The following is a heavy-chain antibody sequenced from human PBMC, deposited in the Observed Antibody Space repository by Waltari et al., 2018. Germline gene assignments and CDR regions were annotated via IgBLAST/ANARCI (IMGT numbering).Heavy chain of an antibody. CDR1: GFTFSSYA. CDR3: AREAIPFNYGSGSYDGAFDI. V-gene: IGHV3-30-3*01. Sequence: QVQLVESGGGVVQPGRSLRLSCAASGFTFSSYAMHWVRQAPGKGLGWVAVISYDGSNKYYADSVKGRFTISRDNSKNTLYLQMNSLRAEDTAVYYCAREAIPFNYGSGSYDGAFDIWGQGTMVTVSS. D-gene: IGHD3-10*01. CDR2: ISYDGSNK. J-gene: IGHJ3*02.